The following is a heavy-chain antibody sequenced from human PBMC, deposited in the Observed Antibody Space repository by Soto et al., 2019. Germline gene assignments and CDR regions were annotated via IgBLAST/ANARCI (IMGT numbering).Heavy chain of an antibody. D-gene: IGHD3-22*01. V-gene: IGHV1-3*01. CDR1: GYTFTSYA. CDR3: ARGRGYYYXDDY. CDR2: INAGNGNT. J-gene: IGHJ4*02. Sequence: ASVKVSCKASGYTFTSYAMHWVRQAPGQRLEWMGWINAGNGNTKYSQKFQGRVTITRDTSASTAYMELSSLRSEDTAVYYCARGRGYYYXDDYWGQAPLVTVSS.